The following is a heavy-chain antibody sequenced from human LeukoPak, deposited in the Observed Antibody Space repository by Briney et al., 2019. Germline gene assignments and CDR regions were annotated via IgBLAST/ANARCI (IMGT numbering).Heavy chain of an antibody. D-gene: IGHD3-3*01. CDR3: ARGDYDFWSGHDAFDI. Sequence: GGSLRLSCAASGFTFCSYWMHWVRQAPGKGLVWVSRINSDGSSTSYADSVKGRFTISRDNAKNTLYLQMNSLRAEDTAVYYCARGDYDFWSGHDAFDIWGQGTMVTVSS. J-gene: IGHJ3*02. CDR1: GFTFCSYW. V-gene: IGHV3-74*01. CDR2: INSDGSST.